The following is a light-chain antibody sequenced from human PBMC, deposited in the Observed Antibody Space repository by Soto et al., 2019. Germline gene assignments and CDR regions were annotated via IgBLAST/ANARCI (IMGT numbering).Light chain of an antibody. CDR1: QSVTSY. CDR2: DAS. CDR3: QQRSNWPPIT. V-gene: IGKV3-11*01. J-gene: IGKJ5*01. Sequence: EIVLTQSPATLSLSPGERATLSCRASQSVTSYLAWYQQKPGQAPRLLIYDASNRATGIPARFSGSVSGTDFTLTISSLEPEDFAVYYCQQRSNWPPITFGQGTRLDIK.